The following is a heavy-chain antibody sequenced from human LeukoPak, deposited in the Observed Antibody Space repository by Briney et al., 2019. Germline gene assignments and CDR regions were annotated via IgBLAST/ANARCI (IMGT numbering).Heavy chain of an antibody. J-gene: IGHJ4*02. CDR3: AKDLGIAAAAFDY. V-gene: IGHV3-33*06. D-gene: IGHD6-13*01. CDR1: GFTFSNYG. Sequence: PGGSLRLSCAASGFTFSNYGMHWVRQAPGKGLECVAVIWYDGSNKYYADSVKGRFTISRDNSKNTLYLQMNSLRAEDTAVYYCAKDLGIAAAAFDYWGQGALVTVSS. CDR2: IWYDGSNK.